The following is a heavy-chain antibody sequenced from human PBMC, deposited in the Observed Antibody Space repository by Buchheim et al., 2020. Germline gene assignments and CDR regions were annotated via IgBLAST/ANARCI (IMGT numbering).Heavy chain of an antibody. J-gene: IGHJ5*02. V-gene: IGHV3-23*01. CDR3: AKDRAGCGGDCYWALFDH. CDR2: ISGSGGST. Sequence: EVQLLESGGGLVQPGGSLRLSCAASGFTFSSYAMSWVRQAPGKGLEWVSAISGSGGSTYYADSVKGRFTISRDNSQNKLYLQMNSLRAEDTAVYYCAKDRAGCGGDCYWALFDHWGQGTL. D-gene: IGHD2-21*02. CDR1: GFTFSSYA.